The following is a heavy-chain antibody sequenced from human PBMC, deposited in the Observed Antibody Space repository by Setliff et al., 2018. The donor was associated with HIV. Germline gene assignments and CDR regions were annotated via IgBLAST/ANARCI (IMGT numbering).Heavy chain of an antibody. J-gene: IGHJ4*02. CDR3: ARGPGATPSPLPYFDY. V-gene: IGHV4-4*08. Sequence: SETLSLTCTVSGGSISSYYWSWIRQPPGKGLEWIGYSYTSGSTNYNPSLKSRVTISVDTSKNQFSLKLSSVTAADTAVYYCARGPGATPSPLPYFDYWGQGTLVTVSS. CDR1: GGSISSYY. D-gene: IGHD1-26*01. CDR2: SYTSGST.